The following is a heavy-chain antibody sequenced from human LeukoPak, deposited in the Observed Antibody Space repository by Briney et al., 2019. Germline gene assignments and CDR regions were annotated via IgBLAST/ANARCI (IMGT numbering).Heavy chain of an antibody. J-gene: IGHJ6*03. D-gene: IGHD4-17*01. CDR1: GGSISSYY. Sequence: MSSETLSLTCTVSGGSISSYYWSWIRQPPGKGLEWIGYIYYSGSTNYNPSLKSRVTISVDTSKNQFSLKLSSVTAADTAVYYCARLSITVTPTYYYYYYMDVWGKGTTVTISS. CDR3: ARLSITVTPTYYYYYYMDV. V-gene: IGHV4-59*12. CDR2: IYYSGST.